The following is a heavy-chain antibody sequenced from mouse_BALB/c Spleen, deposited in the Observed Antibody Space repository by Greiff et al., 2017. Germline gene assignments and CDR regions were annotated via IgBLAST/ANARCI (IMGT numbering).Heavy chain of an antibody. V-gene: IGHV3-8*02. CDR3: ARRRYDYDGDWYFDV. CDR2: ISYSGST. D-gene: IGHD2-4*01. Sequence: EVKLVESGPSLVKPSQTLSLTCSVTGDSITSGYWNWIRKFPGNKLEYMGYISYSGSTYYNPSLKSRISITRDTSKNQYYLQLNSVTTEDTATYYCARRRYDYDGDWYFDVWGAGTTVTVSS. J-gene: IGHJ1*01. CDR1: GDSITSGY.